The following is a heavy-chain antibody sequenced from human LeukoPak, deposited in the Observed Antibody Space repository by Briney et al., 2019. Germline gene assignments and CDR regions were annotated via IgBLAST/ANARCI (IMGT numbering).Heavy chain of an antibody. CDR3: ARASVTYYYYYYMDV. CDR1: GGSFSSDY. D-gene: IGHD4-11*01. CDR2: IFHSGST. Sequence: PSETLSLTCTMSGGSFSSDYWNWIRQPPGKGLEWIGYIFHSGSTNYNPSLKSRVTISVDTSKNQFSLKLSSVTAADTAVYYCARASVTYYYYYYMDVWGKGTTVTVSS. J-gene: IGHJ6*03. V-gene: IGHV4-59*01.